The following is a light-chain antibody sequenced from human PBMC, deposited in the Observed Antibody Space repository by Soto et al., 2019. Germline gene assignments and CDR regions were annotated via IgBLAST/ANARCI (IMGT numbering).Light chain of an antibody. V-gene: IGKV1-17*03. CDR1: QDISSY. J-gene: IGKJ4*01. CDR3: LQHKSYPLT. CDR2: AAS. Sequence: DIQMTQSPSAMSASVGDRVTITCRASQDISSYLAWFQQKPGKVPKRLIYAASSLQSGVQARFSGSGSGTEFTLTISSLQPEYFATYYCLQHKSYPLTFGGGTKVEIK.